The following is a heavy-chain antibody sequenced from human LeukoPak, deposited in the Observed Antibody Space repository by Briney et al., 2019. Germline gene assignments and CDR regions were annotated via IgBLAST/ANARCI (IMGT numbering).Heavy chain of an antibody. CDR3: AGAPTPLGDGSDV. CDR1: GIRFSTSA. V-gene: IGHV3-30*04. CDR2: ISYDGSRK. J-gene: IGHJ3*01. Sequence: PGGSLRLSCEASGIRFSTSAFDWVRQAPGKGLEWVAVISYDGSRKYHADSVKGRFTISRDNSRNTVYLQMDALRTEDTAVYFCAGAPTPLGDGSDVWGQGTMVTVSS. D-gene: IGHD5-24*01.